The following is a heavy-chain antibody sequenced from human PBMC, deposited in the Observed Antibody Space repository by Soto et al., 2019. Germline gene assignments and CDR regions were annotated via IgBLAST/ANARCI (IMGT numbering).Heavy chain of an antibody. J-gene: IGHJ6*02. D-gene: IGHD2-15*01. Sequence: PGESLKISCEGSGYTFTTYWVAWVRQMPGKGLEWVGSIYPGDSDSRYNPSVQGQVTISADRSISTAYLQWNSLKASDTAMYFCARHKGYCSSTSCYGMDVWGQGTLVTVSS. CDR3: ARHKGYCSSTSCYGMDV. V-gene: IGHV5-51*01. CDR1: GYTFTTYW. CDR2: IYPGDSDS.